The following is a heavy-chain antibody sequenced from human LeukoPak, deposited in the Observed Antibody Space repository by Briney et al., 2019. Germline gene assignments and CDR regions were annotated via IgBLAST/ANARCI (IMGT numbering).Heavy chain of an antibody. V-gene: IGHV3-53*01. D-gene: IGHD4-17*01. J-gene: IGHJ4*02. Sequence: PGGSLRLSCTVSGFTVSSDSMSWVRQAPGKGLEWVSFIYSGGSTHYSDSVKGRFTISRDNSKNTLYLQMNSLRAEDTAVYYCASSETRYGDYPFDYWGQGTLVTVSS. CDR3: ASSETRYGDYPFDY. CDR2: IYSGGST. CDR1: GFTVSSDS.